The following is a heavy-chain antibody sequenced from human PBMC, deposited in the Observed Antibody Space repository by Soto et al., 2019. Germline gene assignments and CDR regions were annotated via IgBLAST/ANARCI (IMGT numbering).Heavy chain of an antibody. J-gene: IGHJ4*02. D-gene: IGHD2-21*01. CDR2: ISGSGGRT. CDR3: AKEMIASTLADFFDY. Sequence: EVQLLESGGGLIQPGGSQRLSCEASGFTFSNYGMTWVRLAPGKGLEWVSTISGSGGRTFYADPVKGRFTISRDNSKNTLYLQMNSLRAEDTAVYYCAKEMIASTLADFFDYWGQGTLVTVSS. CDR1: GFTFSNYG. V-gene: IGHV3-23*01.